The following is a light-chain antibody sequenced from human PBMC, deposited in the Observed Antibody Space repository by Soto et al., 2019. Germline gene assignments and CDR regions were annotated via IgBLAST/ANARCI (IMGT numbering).Light chain of an antibody. J-gene: IGKJ1*01. CDR2: DAS. Sequence: DIQMTQSPSSLSASVGDTVTITCRSSQSVSIWLAWYQKKPGKAPQVLIWDASTLQRGVPSRFSGSGSGTEFTLTISSLQPEDFATYYCQQYNGYSTWTFGQGTKVDI. CDR1: QSVSIW. CDR3: QQYNGYSTWT. V-gene: IGKV1-5*01.